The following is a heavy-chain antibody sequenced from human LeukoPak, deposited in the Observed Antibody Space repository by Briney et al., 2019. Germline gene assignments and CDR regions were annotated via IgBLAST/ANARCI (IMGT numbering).Heavy chain of an antibody. CDR2: ISSSGSTI. CDR3: ASAYCGGDCYPHYYCGMDV. Sequence: GGSQRLSCAAAAFTFSSYEINWVRQAPGNWLEWLSYISSSGSTIYYADSVKGRFTISRDNAKNSLYLQMNSLRAEDTAVYYCASAYCGGDCYPHYYCGMDVWGKGTTVTVSS. J-gene: IGHJ6*04. CDR1: AFTFSSYE. D-gene: IGHD2-21*02. V-gene: IGHV3-48*03.